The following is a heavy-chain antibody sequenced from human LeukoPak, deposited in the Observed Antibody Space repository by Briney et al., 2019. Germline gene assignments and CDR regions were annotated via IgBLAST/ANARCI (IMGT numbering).Heavy chain of an antibody. V-gene: IGHV3-21*01. J-gene: IGHJ6*03. CDR3: ARDDTAGDYYMDV. D-gene: IGHD5-18*01. CDR2: ISSSGHYI. CDR1: GFTLSIYT. Sequence: GGSLRLSCAASGFTLSIYTMNWVRQAPGKGLEWVSSISSSGHYIYYADSVKGRLTISRDNAKNSLYLQMNSLRAEDTAVYYCARDDTAGDYYMDVWGKGTTVSVSS.